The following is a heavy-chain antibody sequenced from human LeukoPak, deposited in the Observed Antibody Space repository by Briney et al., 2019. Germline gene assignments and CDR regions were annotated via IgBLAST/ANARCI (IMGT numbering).Heavy chain of an antibody. Sequence: SETLSLTCTVSGGSMNQYYWSWIRQPPGKGLEWIGEINHSGSTNYNPSLKSRVTISVDTSKNQFSLKLSSVTAADTAVYYCARGLIAAARPKRSLYFDYWGQGTLVTVSS. CDR1: GGSMNQYY. J-gene: IGHJ4*02. D-gene: IGHD6-13*01. CDR2: INHSGST. CDR3: ARGLIAAARPKRSLYFDY. V-gene: IGHV4-34*01.